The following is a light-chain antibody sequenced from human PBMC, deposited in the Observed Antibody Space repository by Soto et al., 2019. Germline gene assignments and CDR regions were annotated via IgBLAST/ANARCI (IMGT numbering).Light chain of an antibody. V-gene: IGKV4-1*01. Sequence: DIVMTQSPDSLAVSLGERATINCKSSQSVLYSSDNKNYLAWYQQKPGQPPKLLLYWASTRESGVPDRFSGSGSGTDFTLTISGLQAEDVAVYYCLQYDSTPRTFGQGTKLEIK. CDR2: WAS. J-gene: IGKJ2*01. CDR1: QSVLYSSDNKNY. CDR3: LQYDSTPRT.